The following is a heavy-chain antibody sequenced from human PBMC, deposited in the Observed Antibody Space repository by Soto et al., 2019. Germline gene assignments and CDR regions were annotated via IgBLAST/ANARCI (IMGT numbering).Heavy chain of an antibody. D-gene: IGHD2-15*01. CDR1: GFTFSSYA. V-gene: IGHV3-23*01. CDR2: ISGSGGST. CDR3: AKDQFTIVVVVAAQEDWFDP. Sequence: GGSLRLSCAASGFTFSSYAMSWVRQAPGKGLEWVSAISGSGGSTYYADSVKGRFTISRDNSKNTLYLQMNSLRAEDTAVYYCAKDQFTIVVVVAAQEDWFDPWGQGTLVTVSS. J-gene: IGHJ5*02.